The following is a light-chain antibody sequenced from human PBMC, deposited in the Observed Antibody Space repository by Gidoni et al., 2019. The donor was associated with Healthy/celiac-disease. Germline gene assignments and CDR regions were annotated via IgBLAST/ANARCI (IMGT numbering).Light chain of an antibody. CDR1: SLRSYY. J-gene: IGLJ2*01. CDR2: GKN. V-gene: IGLV3-19*01. CDR3: NSRDSSGNHLDVV. Sequence: SSELTQDPAVSVALVQTVRITCKGDSLRSYYASWYQQKPGQAPVLVIYGKNNRPSGIPDRFSGSSSGNTASLTITGAQAEDEADYYCNSRDSSGNHLDVVFGGGTKLTVL.